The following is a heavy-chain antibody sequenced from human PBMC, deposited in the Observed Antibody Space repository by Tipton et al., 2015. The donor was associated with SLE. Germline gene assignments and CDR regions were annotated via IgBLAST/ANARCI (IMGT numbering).Heavy chain of an antibody. Sequence: SLRLSCAASGFTFSSFIMNWVRQAPGKGLEWVSSISSSSSYISYADSVKGRFTISRDNSKNTLYLQMNSLRAEDTAVYYCAKDIAAAGRPSHLGMDVWGQGPPVPVSS. CDR3: AKDIAAAGRPSHLGMDV. V-gene: IGHV3-21*04. CDR1: GFTFSSFI. CDR2: ISSSSSYI. D-gene: IGHD6-13*01. J-gene: IGHJ6*02.